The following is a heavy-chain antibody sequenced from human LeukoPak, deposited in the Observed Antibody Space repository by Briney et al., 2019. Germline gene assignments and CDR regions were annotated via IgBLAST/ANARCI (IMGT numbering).Heavy chain of an antibody. Sequence: SETLSLTCTVFGGSISSGGYYWSWIRQHPGKGLEWIGYIYYSGSTYYNPSLKSRVTISVDTSKNQFSLKLSSVTAADTAVYYCARSNYVWGSYRDPYFDYWGQGTLVTVSS. V-gene: IGHV4-31*03. CDR3: ARSNYVWGSYRDPYFDY. D-gene: IGHD3-16*02. CDR1: GGSISSGGYY. CDR2: IYYSGST. J-gene: IGHJ4*02.